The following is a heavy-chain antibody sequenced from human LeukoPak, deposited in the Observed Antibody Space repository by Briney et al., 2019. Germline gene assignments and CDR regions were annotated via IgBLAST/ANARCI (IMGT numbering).Heavy chain of an antibody. CDR3: ARAFWRLGAHDAFDI. J-gene: IGHJ3*02. CDR2: IDHIGNT. V-gene: IGHV4-38-2*02. D-gene: IGHD3-3*01. CDR1: GYSISTIYY. Sequence: PSETLSLTCTVSGYSISTIYYWGWIRQPPGEGLEGIETIDHIGNTFYNPSLTSRVSISVDTSKNHFSLNLTSVTATDTALYYCARAFWRLGAHDAFDIWGQGTMVTVSS.